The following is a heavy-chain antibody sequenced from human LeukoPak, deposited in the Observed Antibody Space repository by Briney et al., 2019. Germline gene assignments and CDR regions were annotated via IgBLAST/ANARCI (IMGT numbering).Heavy chain of an antibody. Sequence: PGGSLRLSCAASGFTFRTYAIHWVRQAPGKGLEWVAVISYDGSNKYYADSVKGRFTVSRDNSKNTLYLQMNSLSAEDTAVYYCAKALQGYSGSYTLDYWGQRTLVTVSS. CDR1: GFTFRTYA. CDR3: AKALQGYSGSYTLDY. D-gene: IGHD1-26*01. V-gene: IGHV3-30*18. J-gene: IGHJ4*02. CDR2: ISYDGSNK.